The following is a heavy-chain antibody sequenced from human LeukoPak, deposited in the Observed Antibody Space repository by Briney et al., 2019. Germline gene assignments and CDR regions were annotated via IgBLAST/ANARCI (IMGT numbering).Heavy chain of an antibody. CDR2: ISSSGGSI. V-gene: IGHV3-21*01. Sequence: KSGGSLRLSCAASGFTFSSYVMIWVRQAPGKGLEWVSTISSSGGSIYYADSVKGRFTISRDNAKNSLYLQMNSLRAEDTAVYYCARLITISNSPVDTASPVWYYYYGMDVWGQGTTVTVSS. CDR3: ARLITISNSPVDTASPVWYYYYGMDV. D-gene: IGHD5-18*01. CDR1: GFTFSSYV. J-gene: IGHJ6*02.